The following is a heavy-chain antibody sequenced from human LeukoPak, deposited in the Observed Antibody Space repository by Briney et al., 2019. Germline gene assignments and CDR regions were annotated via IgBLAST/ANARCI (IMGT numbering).Heavy chain of an antibody. CDR2: INPDGSQK. D-gene: IGHD5-24*01. V-gene: IGHV3-7*01. Sequence: GGSLRLSCAASGFTFSSFGMHWVRQAPGKGLEWVASINPDGSQKCYLDSVKGRFTISRDNTKNSLYLQMYSLGAEDTAVYYCARLLGTATTYDYWGQGTLVTVSS. CDR3: ARLLGTATTYDY. J-gene: IGHJ4*02. CDR1: GFTFSSFG.